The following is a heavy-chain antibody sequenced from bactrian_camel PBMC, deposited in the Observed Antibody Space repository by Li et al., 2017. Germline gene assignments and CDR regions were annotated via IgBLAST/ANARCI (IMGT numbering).Heavy chain of an antibody. Sequence: VQLVESGGGSVQPGGSLNLSCVASGGPSSTYCMARFRQAPGKEREGVARIDSLGKVKYADSVKGRFTISLDNRKSTVFLQMNTLEPEDSATYYCAAGPSSSLSPLSCLNGLPDWGRGTQVTVS. V-gene: IGHV3S53*01. CDR2: IDSLGKV. J-gene: IGHJ4*01. CDR1: GGPSSTYC. CDR3: AAGPSSSLSPLSCLNGLPD. D-gene: IGHD2*01.